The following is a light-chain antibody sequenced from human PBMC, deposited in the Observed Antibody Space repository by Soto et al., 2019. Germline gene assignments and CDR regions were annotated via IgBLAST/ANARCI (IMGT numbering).Light chain of an antibody. CDR1: QSVSSY. CDR3: RQRSSWPPT. Sequence: EIVTTQSPATVSVTPAERDTLSCSASQSVSSYLAWYQQKPGQAPRLLIYDASNRATGIPARFSGSGSGTDFTLTISSLEPEDSAVYYCRQRSSWPPTFGQGTKVDI. CDR2: DAS. J-gene: IGKJ1*01. V-gene: IGKV3-11*01.